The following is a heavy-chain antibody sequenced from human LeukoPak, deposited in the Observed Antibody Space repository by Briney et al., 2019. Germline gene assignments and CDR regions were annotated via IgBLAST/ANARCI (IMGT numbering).Heavy chain of an antibody. J-gene: IGHJ5*02. CDR3: ARGRHDWLHPRGWFDP. D-gene: IGHD3-9*01. CDR1: GGSFSGYY. Sequence: SETLSLTCAVYGGSFSGYYWSWIRQPAGKGLEWIGRIYTSGSTNYNPSLKSRVTMSVDTSKNQFSLKLSSVTAADTAVYYCARGRHDWLHPRGWFDPWGQGTLVTVSS. V-gene: IGHV4-59*10. CDR2: IYTSGST.